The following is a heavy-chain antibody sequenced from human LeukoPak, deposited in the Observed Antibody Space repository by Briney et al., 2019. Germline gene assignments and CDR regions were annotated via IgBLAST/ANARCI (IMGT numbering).Heavy chain of an antibody. CDR1: GYTFTMYN. J-gene: IGHJ4*02. Sequence: GASVKVSCKGSGYTFTMYNMHWVRQAPGQGLEWMGIINPSGGTSYAQKLQGRITMTRDTSTLYMELRSLRSDDTAVYYCARGGDYGDYGSPHDYWGQGTLVTVSS. D-gene: IGHD4-17*01. CDR2: INPSGGT. CDR3: ARGGDYGDYGSPHDY. V-gene: IGHV1-46*01.